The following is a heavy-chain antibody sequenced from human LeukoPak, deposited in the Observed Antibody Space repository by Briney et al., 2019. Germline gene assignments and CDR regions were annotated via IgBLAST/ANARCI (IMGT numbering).Heavy chain of an antibody. CDR1: GYTFTSYA. D-gene: IGHD6-19*01. V-gene: IGHV7-4-1*02. CDR2: INTNTGNP. J-gene: IGHJ6*02. CDR3: ARGGARIAVAGPPSYGMDV. Sequence: ASVKVSCKASGYTFTSYAMNWVRQAPGQGLEWVGWINTNTGNPTYAQGFTGRFVFSLDTSVSTAYLQISSLKAEDTAVYYCARGGARIAVAGPPSYGMDVWGQGTTVTVSS.